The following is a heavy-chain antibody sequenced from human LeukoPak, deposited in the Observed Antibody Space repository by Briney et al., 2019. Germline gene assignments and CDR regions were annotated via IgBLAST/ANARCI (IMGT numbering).Heavy chain of an antibody. D-gene: IGHD1-7*01. CDR1: GGSFSGYY. CDR2: IYYSGST. J-gene: IGHJ5*02. CDR3: ASGGELVWFDP. V-gene: IGHV4-34*01. Sequence: PSETLSLTCAVYGGSFSGYYWSWIRQPPGKGLEWIGSIYYSGSTYYNPSLKSRVTISVDTSKNQFSLKLSSVTAADTAVYYCASGGELVWFDPWGQGTLVTVSS.